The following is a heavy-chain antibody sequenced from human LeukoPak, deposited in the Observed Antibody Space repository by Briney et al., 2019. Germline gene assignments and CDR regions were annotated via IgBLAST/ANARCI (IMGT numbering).Heavy chain of an antibody. CDR3: ARGVWFGELSFDY. Sequence: ASVKVSCKASGGTFSSYAISWVRQAPGQGLEWMGGIIPIFGTANYAQKFQGRVTITPDKSTSTAYMELSSLRCEDTAVYYCARGVWFGELSFDYWGQGTLVTVSS. D-gene: IGHD3-10*01. CDR2: IIPIFGTA. J-gene: IGHJ4*02. V-gene: IGHV1-69*06. CDR1: GGTFSSYA.